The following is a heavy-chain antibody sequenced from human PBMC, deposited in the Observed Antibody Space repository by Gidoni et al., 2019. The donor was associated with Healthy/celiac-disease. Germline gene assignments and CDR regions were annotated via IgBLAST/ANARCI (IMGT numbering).Heavy chain of an antibody. CDR3: ARQWWSYDY. CDR1: GGSISSSSYY. D-gene: IGHD2-15*01. Sequence: QLQLQESGPGLVNPSETLSLTCTVSGGSISSSSYYRGWIRQPPGKGLEWIGSIYYSGSTYYNPSFKSRVTISVDTSKNQFSLKLSSVTAADTAVYYCARQWWSYDYWGQGTLVTVSS. J-gene: IGHJ4*02. V-gene: IGHV4-39*01. CDR2: IYYSGST.